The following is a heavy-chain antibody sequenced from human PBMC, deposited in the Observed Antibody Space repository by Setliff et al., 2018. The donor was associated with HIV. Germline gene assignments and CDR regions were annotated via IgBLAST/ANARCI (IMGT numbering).Heavy chain of an antibody. CDR3: VKDSLHWDSRGTFDY. CDR2: ISHNGHNT. Sequence: GGSLRLSCSASGFTFSNFAMHWFRQAPGKGLEYVSVISHNGHNTYYVDSLKGRFTISRDNSKNTLFLQLTNVRAEDTAVYHCVKDSLHWDSRGTFDYWGRGILVTVSS. J-gene: IGHJ4*02. V-gene: IGHV3-64D*09. CDR1: GFTFSNFA. D-gene: IGHD1-7*01.